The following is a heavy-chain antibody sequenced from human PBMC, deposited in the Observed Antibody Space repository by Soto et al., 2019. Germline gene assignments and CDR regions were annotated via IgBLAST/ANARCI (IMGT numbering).Heavy chain of an antibody. CDR3: AKASTYDYVWGDYRYYFEY. Sequence: EVQLLESGGGLVQPGGSLRLSCAASGFTFNSHAMGWVRQAPGKGLYWVASISGTGDRTQYADSVKGRFTISRDNSKDTLYLQMNSLSAEDTAVYYCAKASTYDYVWGDYRYYFEYCGQGNLVTVSS. CDR1: GFTFNSHA. CDR2: ISGTGDRT. J-gene: IGHJ4*02. D-gene: IGHD3-16*02. V-gene: IGHV3-23*01.